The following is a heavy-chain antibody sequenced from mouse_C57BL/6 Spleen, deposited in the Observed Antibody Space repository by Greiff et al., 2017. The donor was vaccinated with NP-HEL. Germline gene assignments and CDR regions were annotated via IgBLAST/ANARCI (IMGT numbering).Heavy chain of an antibody. V-gene: IGHV1-20*01. Sequence: EVQLQQSGPELVKPGDSVKISCKASGYSFTGYFMNWVMQSHGKSLEWIGRINPYNGDTFYNQKFKGKATLTVDKSSSTAHMELRSLTSEDSAVYYCARYYYGSSYEWYFDVWGTGTTVTVSS. CDR3: ARYYYGSSYEWYFDV. CDR2: INPYNGDT. J-gene: IGHJ1*03. CDR1: GYSFTGYF. D-gene: IGHD1-1*01.